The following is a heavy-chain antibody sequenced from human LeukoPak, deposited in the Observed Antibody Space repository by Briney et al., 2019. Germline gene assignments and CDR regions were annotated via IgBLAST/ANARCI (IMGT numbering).Heavy chain of an antibody. CDR2: IYWDDDK. Sequence: SGPTLVKPTQTLTLTCTFSGFSLSTSGVGVGWTRQPLGKALDWLALIYWDDDKRYSPSLKSRLTITKDTSKNQVVLTMTNMDPVETGTYYCARQGHYGSGDYYFDYWGQGTLVTVSS. J-gene: IGHJ4*02. CDR3: ARQGHYGSGDYYFDY. D-gene: IGHD3-10*01. CDR1: GFSLSTSGVG. V-gene: IGHV2-5*02.